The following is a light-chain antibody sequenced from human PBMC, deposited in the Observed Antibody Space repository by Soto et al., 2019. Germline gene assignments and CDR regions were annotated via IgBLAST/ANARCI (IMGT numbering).Light chain of an antibody. CDR3: SSYTGSSTFF. V-gene: IGLV2-14*01. CDR2: DVN. CDR1: SSDVGGYDY. J-gene: IGLJ1*01. Sequence: QSALTQPASVSGSPGQSITISCTGTSSDVGGYDYVSWYQQLPGKAPKLLIYDVNNRPSGVSHRFSGSKSGNTASLTISGLQAEDEADYYCSSYTGSSTFFFGTGTKVTVL.